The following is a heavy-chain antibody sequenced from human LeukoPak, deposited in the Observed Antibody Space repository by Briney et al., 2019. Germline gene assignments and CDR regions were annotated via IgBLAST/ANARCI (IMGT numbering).Heavy chain of an antibody. V-gene: IGHV4-39*07. CDR1: GGSISSSSYY. J-gene: IGHJ4*02. D-gene: IGHD1-26*01. Sequence: PSETLSLTCTVSGGSISSSSYYWGWIRQPPGKGLEWIGSIYYSGSTYYNPSLKSRVTISVDTSKNQFSLKLSSVTAADTAVYYCARGARGGSYWSRYFVYWGQGTLVTVSS. CDR2: IYYSGST. CDR3: ARGARGGSYWSRYFVY.